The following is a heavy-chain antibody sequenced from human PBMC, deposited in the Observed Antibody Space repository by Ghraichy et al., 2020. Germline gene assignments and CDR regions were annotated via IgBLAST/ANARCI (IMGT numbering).Heavy chain of an antibody. Sequence: ASVKVSCKASGSTFTSYGISWVRQAPGQGLEWMGWISAYNGNTNYAQKLQGRVTMTTDTSTSTAYMELRSLRSDDTAVYYCARDPPYYDFWSGYFPFDYWGQGSLVTAAS. V-gene: IGHV1-18*01. D-gene: IGHD3-3*01. CDR3: ARDPPYYDFWSGYFPFDY. CDR1: GSTFTSYG. CDR2: ISAYNGNT. J-gene: IGHJ4*02.